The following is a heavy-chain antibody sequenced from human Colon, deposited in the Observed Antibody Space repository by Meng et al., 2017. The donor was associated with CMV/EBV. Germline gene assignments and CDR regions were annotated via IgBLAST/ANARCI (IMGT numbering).Heavy chain of an antibody. CDR3: ARTVRGFEI. V-gene: IGHV3-21*01. CDR2: ISSSSSYI. D-gene: IGHD3-10*01. Sequence: GESLKISCAASGFTFSSYSMNWVRQAPGKGLEWVSSISSSSSYIYYADSVKGRFTISRDHAKNSLYLQMNSLRAEDTAVYYCARTVRGFEIWGQGTMVTVSS. J-gene: IGHJ3*02. CDR1: GFTFSSYS.